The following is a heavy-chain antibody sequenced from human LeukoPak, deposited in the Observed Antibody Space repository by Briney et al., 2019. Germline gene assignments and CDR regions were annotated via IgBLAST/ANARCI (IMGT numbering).Heavy chain of an antibody. CDR1: VYTLTELS. V-gene: IGHV1-24*01. Sequence: ASVSVSCKFSVYTLTELSMHCVRQAPGKGCEWMGGYDPEDGETIYAQKFQGRVTITRNTSISTAYMELSSLRSEDTAVYYCAREDFYDSGSNDYWGQGTLVTVSS. D-gene: IGHD3-22*01. CDR2: YDPEDGET. J-gene: IGHJ4*02. CDR3: AREDFYDSGSNDY.